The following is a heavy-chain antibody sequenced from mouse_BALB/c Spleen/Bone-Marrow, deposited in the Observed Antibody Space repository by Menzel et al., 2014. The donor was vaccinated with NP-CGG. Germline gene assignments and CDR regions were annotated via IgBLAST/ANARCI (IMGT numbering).Heavy chain of an antibody. CDR1: GYSFSTYW. CDR3: TRRGSSAFPY. D-gene: IGHD1-1*01. J-gene: IGHJ3*01. CDR2: IYPGNSDS. Sequence: AQLQQSVTVLSRPGASVKMSCKASGYSFSTYWMHWVKQRPGQGLEWIGAIYPGNSDSSYNQKFEGKAKLTAVTSASTAYMELISLTHEDSAVYYCTRRGSSAFPYWGQGTLVTVSA. V-gene: IGHV1-5*01.